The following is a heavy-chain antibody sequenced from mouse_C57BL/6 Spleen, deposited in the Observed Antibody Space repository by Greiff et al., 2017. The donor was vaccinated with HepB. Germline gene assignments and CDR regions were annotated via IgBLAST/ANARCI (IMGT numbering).Heavy chain of an antibody. J-gene: IGHJ4*01. CDR1: GYTFTSYW. V-gene: IGHV1-64*01. Sequence: QVQLKQPGAELVKPGASVKLSCKASGYTFTSYWMHWVKQRPGQGLEWIGMIHPNSGSTNYNEKFKSKATLTVDKSSSTAYLQLSSLTSEDSAVYYCARSQVWYAMDYWGQGTSVTVSS. D-gene: IGHD3-1*01. CDR3: ARSQVWYAMDY. CDR2: IHPNSGST.